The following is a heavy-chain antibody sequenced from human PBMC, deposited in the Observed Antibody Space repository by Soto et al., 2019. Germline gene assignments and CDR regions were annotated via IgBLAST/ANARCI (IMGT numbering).Heavy chain of an antibody. J-gene: IGHJ6*02. V-gene: IGHV4-30-4*01. Sequence: NWVRQAPGKGLEWIGYIYYSGTTYYTPSLKSRLTMSMDRANDHFSLNLTSVTAADTAVYFCARGHYYYGMDVWGQGITVTVSS. CDR2: IYYSGTT. CDR3: ARGHYYYGMDV.